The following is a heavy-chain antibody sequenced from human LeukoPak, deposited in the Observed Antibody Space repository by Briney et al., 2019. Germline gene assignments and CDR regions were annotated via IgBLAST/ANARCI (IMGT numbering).Heavy chain of an antibody. D-gene: IGHD4-23*01. V-gene: IGHV4-31*03. CDR1: GGSISSGGYY. CDR2: IYYSRST. J-gene: IGHJ4*02. Sequence: PSQTLSLTCTVSGGSISSGGYYWSWIRQHPGKGLEWIGYIYYSRSTYYNPSLKRRVTISVDTSKNQFSLKLSSVTAADTAVYYCARTGGDSPFEFDYWGQGNLVTVSS. CDR3: ARTGGDSPFEFDY.